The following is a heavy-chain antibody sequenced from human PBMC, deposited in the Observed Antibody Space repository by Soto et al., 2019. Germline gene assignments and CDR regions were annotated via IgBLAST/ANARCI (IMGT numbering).Heavy chain of an antibody. D-gene: IGHD3-16*01. CDR2: ISGSGGST. CDR3: AAYPRRHYYYYYGMDV. J-gene: IGHJ6*02. V-gene: IGHV3-23*01. Sequence: GGSLRLSCAASGFTFSSYAMSWVRQAPGKGLEWVSAISGSGGSTYYADSVKGRFTISRDNSKNTLNLQMNSLRAEDTAVYYCAAYPRRHYYYYYGMDVWGQGTTVTVSS. CDR1: GFTFSSYA.